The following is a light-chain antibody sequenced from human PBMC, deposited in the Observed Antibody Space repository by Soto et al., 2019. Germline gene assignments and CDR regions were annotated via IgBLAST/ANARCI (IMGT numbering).Light chain of an antibody. CDR1: QSVSSY. CDR2: DAR. J-gene: IGKJ4*01. V-gene: IGKV3-11*01. Sequence: EIVLTQSPATLSLSPGERATLSCRASQSVSSYLAWYQHKPGQAPRLLIYDARNRATGIPARFSGSGSGTDFTLTISSLEPEDFAGYYCQPRSTWVTFGGGTRVEIK. CDR3: QPRSTWVT.